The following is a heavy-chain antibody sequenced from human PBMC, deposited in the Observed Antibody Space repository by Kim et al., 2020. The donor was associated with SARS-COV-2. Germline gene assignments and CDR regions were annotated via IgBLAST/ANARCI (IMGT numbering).Heavy chain of an antibody. V-gene: IGHV1-18*04. CDR3: ARGAYGDVSFDY. J-gene: IGHJ4*02. Sequence: ASVKVSCKACGYMFTSYGFSWVRQAPGQGLEWLGSISARDGNTKYGQKVQGRVIMTTDTSTNTAYMELWSLRSDDTAMYYCARGAYGDVSFDYWGQGTLV. CDR1: GYMFTSYG. CDR2: ISARDGNT. D-gene: IGHD4-17*01.